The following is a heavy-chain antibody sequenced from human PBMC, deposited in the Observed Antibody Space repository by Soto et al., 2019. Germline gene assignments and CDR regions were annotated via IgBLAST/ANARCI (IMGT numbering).Heavy chain of an antibody. V-gene: IGHV1-18*01. D-gene: IGHD2-2*01. CDR1: GYTFTNYG. Sequence: QVQLVQSGAEVKKPGASVKVSCKASGYTFTNYGISWVRQAPGQGLEWMGWISAYNGNAEYAQKLQGRVTMTTDTSTSTAYMELRSLRSDDTAVYYCARVSAYCTGTSGHDYWGQGTLVTVSS. J-gene: IGHJ4*02. CDR2: ISAYNGNA. CDR3: ARVSAYCTGTSGHDY.